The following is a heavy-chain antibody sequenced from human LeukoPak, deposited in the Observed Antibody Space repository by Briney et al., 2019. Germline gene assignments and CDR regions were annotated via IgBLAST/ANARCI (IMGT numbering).Heavy chain of an antibody. J-gene: IGHJ4*01. CDR3: ARDHRYAFDN. Sequence: GGSLRLSCAASGFNFIDYSMNWVRQAPGKGLEWISYIGISSGNTKYADSVKGRFTFSRDKARNSLYLQMNSLRVEDTAMYYCARDHRYAFDNWGHGTLVTVSS. CDR2: IGISSGNT. D-gene: IGHD5-12*01. V-gene: IGHV3-48*01. CDR1: GFNFIDYS.